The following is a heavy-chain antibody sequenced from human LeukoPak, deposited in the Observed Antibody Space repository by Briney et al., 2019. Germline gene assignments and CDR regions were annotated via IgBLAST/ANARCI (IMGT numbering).Heavy chain of an antibody. Sequence: TGGSLRLSCAASGFTFSSYEMNWVRQAPGKGLEWVSYISSSGSTIYYADSVKGRFTISRDNAKNSLYLQMNSLRAEDTAVYYCARDFDWFTFDYWGQGTLVTVSS. CDR1: GFTFSSYE. V-gene: IGHV3-48*03. D-gene: IGHD3-9*01. J-gene: IGHJ4*02. CDR3: ARDFDWFTFDY. CDR2: ISSSGSTI.